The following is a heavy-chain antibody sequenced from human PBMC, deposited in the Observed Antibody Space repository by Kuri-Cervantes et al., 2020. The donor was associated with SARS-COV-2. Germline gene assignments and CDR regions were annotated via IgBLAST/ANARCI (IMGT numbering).Heavy chain of an antibody. Sequence: GESLKISCAAPGFTFDDYGMSWVRQAPGKGLEWVSGINWNGGSTGYADSVKGRFTISRDNAKNSLYLQMNSLRAEDTAVYYCARVPRRHSYGSFDPWGQGTLVTVSS. V-gene: IGHV3-20*04. CDR3: ARVPRRHSYGSFDP. CDR2: INWNGGST. D-gene: IGHD5-18*01. CDR1: GFTFDDYG. J-gene: IGHJ5*02.